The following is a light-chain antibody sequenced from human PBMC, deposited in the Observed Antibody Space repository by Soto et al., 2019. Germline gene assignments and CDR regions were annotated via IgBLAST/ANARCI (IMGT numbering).Light chain of an antibody. CDR3: AAWDDSLNGV. CDR2: SNN. J-gene: IGLJ1*01. CDR1: SSNIGSNT. Sequence: QSVLTQPPSASGTPGQRVTISCSGSSSNIGSNTVNWYQQLPGTAPKLLIYSNNQRPSGVPDRFSGSKSGTSASLAISGLQSEDEAVYYGAAWDDSLNGVFGTGTKVTAL. V-gene: IGLV1-44*01.